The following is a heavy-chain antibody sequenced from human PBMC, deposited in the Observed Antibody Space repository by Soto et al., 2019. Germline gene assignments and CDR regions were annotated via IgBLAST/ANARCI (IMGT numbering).Heavy chain of an antibody. CDR3: VKTYDGSGQPSHYFDP. V-gene: IGHV1-2*02. D-gene: IGHD3-22*01. Sequence: VQLVQSGAEVKKPGASVKVSCEASGYTFTDYFIHWVRQAPGQGLEWMGWINPKSGGTNYAQVFRGRVTMTRDTSISTAYMDLSGLRSDDTATYYCVKTYDGSGQPSHYFDPWGQGTPVTVSS. J-gene: IGHJ5*02. CDR1: GYTFTDYF. CDR2: INPKSGGT.